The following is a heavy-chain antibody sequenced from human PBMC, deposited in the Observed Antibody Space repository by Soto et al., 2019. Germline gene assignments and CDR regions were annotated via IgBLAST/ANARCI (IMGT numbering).Heavy chain of an antibody. D-gene: IGHD6-19*01. J-gene: IGHJ4*02. CDR3: AKGSFSSGWYTADFDY. Sequence: GGSLRLSCAASGFTFSSYAMSWVRQAPGKGLEWVSAISGSGGSTYYADSVKGRFTISRDNSKNTLYLQMDSLRAEDTAVYYCAKGSFSSGWYTADFDYWGQGTLVTVSS. CDR1: GFTFSSYA. V-gene: IGHV3-23*01. CDR2: ISGSGGST.